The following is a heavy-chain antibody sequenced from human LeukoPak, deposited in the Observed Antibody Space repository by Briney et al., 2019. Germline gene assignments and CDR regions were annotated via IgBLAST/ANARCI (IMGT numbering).Heavy chain of an antibody. CDR3: ARSNEYSSPEGDAFDI. J-gene: IGHJ3*02. CDR2: IIPIFGTA. D-gene: IGHD6-6*01. V-gene: IGHV1-69*13. Sequence: GASVKVSCKASGGTFSSYAISWVRQAPGQGLEWMGGIIPIFGTANYAQKFQGRVTITADESTSTAYMELSSLRSEDTAVYYCARSNEYSSPEGDAFDIWGQGTMVTVSS. CDR1: GGTFSSYA.